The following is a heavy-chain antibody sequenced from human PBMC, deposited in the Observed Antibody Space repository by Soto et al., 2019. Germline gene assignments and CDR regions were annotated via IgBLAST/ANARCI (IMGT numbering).Heavy chain of an antibody. J-gene: IGHJ6*02. CDR2: IIPIFGTA. D-gene: IGHD2-2*01. CDR1: GGTFSSYA. CDR3: AITVVPAAAHYYGMDV. V-gene: IGHV1-69*13. Sequence: SVKVSCKASGGTFSSYAISWVRQAPGLGLEWMGGIIPIFGTANYAQKFQGRVTITADESTSTAYMELSSLRSEDTAVYYCAITVVPAAAHYYGMDVWGQGTTVTVSS.